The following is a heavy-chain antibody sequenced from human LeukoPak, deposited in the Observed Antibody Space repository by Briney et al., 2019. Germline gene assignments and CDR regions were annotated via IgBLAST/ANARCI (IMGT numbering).Heavy chain of an antibody. D-gene: IGHD1-14*01. CDR2: ITSSGGRT. J-gene: IGHJ4*02. CDR3: ARSGGTSWY. V-gene: IGHV3-23*01. Sequence: GGSLRLSCAASGITLSTYAMSWDRQAPGKGLEWVASITSSGGRTYYADSVKGRFTISRDNSKNTLYLQMNSLRAEDTAVYYCARSGGTSWYWGQGTLVTVSS. CDR1: GITLSTYA.